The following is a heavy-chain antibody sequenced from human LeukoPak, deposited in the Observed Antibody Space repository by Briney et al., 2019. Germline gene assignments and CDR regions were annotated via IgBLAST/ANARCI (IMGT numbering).Heavy chain of an antibody. CDR1: GFTFSSYG. CDR3: AKVLRGIAVAADY. Sequence: GGSLRLSCAASGFTFSSYGMHWVRQAPGKGLEWVAVISSDGSDKHSVDSVKGRFTISRDNSKNTLYLQMNSLRAEDTAVYYCAKVLRGIAVAADYWGQGTLVTVSS. CDR2: ISSDGSDK. J-gene: IGHJ4*02. V-gene: IGHV3-30*18. D-gene: IGHD6-19*01.